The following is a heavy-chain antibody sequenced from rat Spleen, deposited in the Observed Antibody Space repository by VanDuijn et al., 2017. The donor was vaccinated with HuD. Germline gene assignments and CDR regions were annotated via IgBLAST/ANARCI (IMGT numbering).Heavy chain of an antibody. CDR3: TSHGARVSRFAY. CDR1: GFIFSNYA. D-gene: IGHD1-4*01. Sequence: EVQLVESGGGLVQPGRSLKLSCAASGFIFSNYAMHWIRQAPTKSLEWVASVSPSGGSTYYRDSVKGRFTISRDNAKSTLYLQMDSLRSEDTATYYCTSHGARVSRFAYWGQGTLVTVSS. V-gene: IGHV5-19*01. CDR2: VSPSGGST. J-gene: IGHJ3*01.